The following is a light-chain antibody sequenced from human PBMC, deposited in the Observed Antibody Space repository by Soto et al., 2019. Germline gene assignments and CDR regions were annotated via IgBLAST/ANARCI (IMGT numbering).Light chain of an antibody. CDR1: QSVGNN. J-gene: IGKJ4*01. CDR3: QQYNSRPPFT. CDR2: GAS. V-gene: IGKV3-15*01. Sequence: EIVMTQSPATLSVSPGERATLSCRASQSVGNNLAWYQQKPGQAPRLLIYGASTRATGLPARFSGSGSGTEFTLTISSLQSEDFAVYYCQQYNSRPPFTFGGGTTVEIK.